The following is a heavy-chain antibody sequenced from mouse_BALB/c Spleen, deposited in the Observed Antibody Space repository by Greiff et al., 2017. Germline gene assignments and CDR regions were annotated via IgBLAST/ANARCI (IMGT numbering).Heavy chain of an antibody. D-gene: IGHD2-14*01. J-gene: IGHJ4*01. CDR1: GFTFSSYG. CDR3: ARREYYRYDEGYYAMDY. Sequence: EVKLMESGGDLVKPGGSLKLSCAASGFTFSSYGMSWVRQTPDKRLEWVATISSGGSYTYYPDSVKGRFTISRDNAKNTLYLQMSSLKSEDTAMYYCARREYYRYDEGYYAMDYWGQGTSVTVSS. V-gene: IGHV5-6*02. CDR2: ISSGGSYT.